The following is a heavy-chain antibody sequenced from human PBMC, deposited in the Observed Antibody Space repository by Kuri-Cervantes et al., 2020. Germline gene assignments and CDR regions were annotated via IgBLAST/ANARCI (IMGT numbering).Heavy chain of an antibody. CDR1: GDSISSSSYH. D-gene: IGHD1-14*01. Sequence: SETLSLTCTVSGDSISSSSYHWGWIRQPPGKGLEWIGSYYSSESAYYNPSLKSRVTISIDTSKNQFSLKLNSVTAADTAVYHCARGTTLIRPGNWFDPWGQGTLVTVSS. CDR3: ARGTTLIRPGNWFDP. CDR2: YYSSESA. J-gene: IGHJ5*02. V-gene: IGHV4-39*07.